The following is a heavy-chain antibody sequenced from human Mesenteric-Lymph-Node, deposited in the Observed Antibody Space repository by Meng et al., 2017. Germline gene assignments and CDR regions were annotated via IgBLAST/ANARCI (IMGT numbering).Heavy chain of an antibody. CDR1: GFTFSSYA. CDR3: ARPMGYSSSWYLDY. D-gene: IGHD6-13*01. J-gene: IGHJ4*02. V-gene: IGHV3-30*01. CDR2: ISYDGSNK. Sequence: GGSLRLSCAASGFTFSSYAMNWVRQAPGKGLEWVAVISYDGSNKYYADSVKGRFTISRDNSKNTMYLQMNSLRAEDTAVYYCARPMGYSSSWYLDYWGQGTLVTVSS.